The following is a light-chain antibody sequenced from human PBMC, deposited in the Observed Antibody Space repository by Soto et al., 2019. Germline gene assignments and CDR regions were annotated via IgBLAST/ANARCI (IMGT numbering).Light chain of an antibody. CDR2: DAY. V-gene: IGKV1-5*01. Sequence: DIPMTQSPSTLSASVGDRVTITCRASQSISSWLAWYQQKPGKAPKLLIYDAYSLESGVPSRFSGSGSGTEFTLTISSLQPDDFATYYCQQYNSYSYTFGQGTKLEIK. CDR1: QSISSW. J-gene: IGKJ2*01. CDR3: QQYNSYSYT.